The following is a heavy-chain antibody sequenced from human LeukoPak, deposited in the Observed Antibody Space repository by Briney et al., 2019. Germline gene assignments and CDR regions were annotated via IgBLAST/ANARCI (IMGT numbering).Heavy chain of an antibody. CDR1: GFTLSSNY. J-gene: IGHJ4*02. V-gene: IGHV3-53*01. D-gene: IGHD3-3*01. CDR3: ARGIRSGYSWLRY. Sequence: PGGSLRLSCAASGFTLSSNYMSSVRQAPGNGLEWVSVIYSGGSTYYADSVKGRFTISRDNSKNTLHLQMNSLRAEDTAVYYCARGIRSGYSWLRYWGQGTLVTVSS. CDR2: IYSGGST.